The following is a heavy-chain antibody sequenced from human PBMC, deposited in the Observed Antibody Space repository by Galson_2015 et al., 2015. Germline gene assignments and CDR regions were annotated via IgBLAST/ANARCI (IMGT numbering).Heavy chain of an antibody. V-gene: IGHV2-70*04. CDR3: TRDTSAGSD. CDR2: IDWDDDK. Sequence: PALVKPTQTLTLTCTFSGFSLSTSGMRVGWIRQPPGKALEWLARIDWDDDKFYSTSLKTRLTISKDTSKNQVVLKMTNMDPVDTATYYCTRDTSAGSDWGQGTLVTISS. CDR1: GFSLSTSGMR. J-gene: IGHJ4*02. D-gene: IGHD3-10*01.